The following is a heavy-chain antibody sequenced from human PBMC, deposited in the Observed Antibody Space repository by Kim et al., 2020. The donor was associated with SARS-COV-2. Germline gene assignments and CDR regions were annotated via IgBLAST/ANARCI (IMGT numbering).Heavy chain of an antibody. J-gene: IGHJ5*02. CDR3: ARRALRYFVGGVDP. Sequence: NPSTKSRVTISVDTAKNQFSLKLSSVTATDTAVYYCARRALRYFVGGVDPWGQGTLVTVSS. D-gene: IGHD3-9*01. V-gene: IGHV4-39*01.